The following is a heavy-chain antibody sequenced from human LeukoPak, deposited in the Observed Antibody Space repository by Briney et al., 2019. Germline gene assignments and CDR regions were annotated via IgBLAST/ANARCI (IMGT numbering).Heavy chain of an antibody. V-gene: IGHV4-61*02. Sequence: SETLSLTCTVSGGSISSGSYYWSWIRQPAGKGLEWIGRIYTSGSTNYNPSLKSRVTISVDTSKDQFSLKLSSVTAADTAVYYCARDYGSGRYIDYWGQGTLVTVSS. CDR2: IYTSGST. CDR1: GGSISSGSYY. D-gene: IGHD3-10*01. CDR3: ARDYGSGRYIDY. J-gene: IGHJ4*02.